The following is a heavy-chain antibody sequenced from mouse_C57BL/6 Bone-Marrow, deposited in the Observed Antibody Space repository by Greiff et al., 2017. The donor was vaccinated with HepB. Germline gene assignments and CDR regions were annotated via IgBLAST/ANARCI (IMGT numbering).Heavy chain of an antibody. CDR1: GFNIKDYY. Sequence: EVQLQQSGAELVKPGASVKLSCTASGFNIKDYYMPWVKQRTEQGLAWIGRIDPEDGETKYAPKFQGKATITADTSSNTAYLQLSSLTSEDTAVYYCDRRYYGSLYYFDDWGKGTTLTVSS. CDR2: IDPEDGET. J-gene: IGHJ2*01. V-gene: IGHV14-2*01. CDR3: DRRYYGSLYYFDD. D-gene: IGHD1-1*01.